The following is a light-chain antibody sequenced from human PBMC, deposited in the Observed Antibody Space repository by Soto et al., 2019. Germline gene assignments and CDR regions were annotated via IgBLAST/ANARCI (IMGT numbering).Light chain of an antibody. CDR1: SSDVGGYDY. CDR3: SSYTSSSTLV. J-gene: IGLJ2*01. V-gene: IGLV2-14*01. CDR2: EVS. Sequence: QSALTQPASVSGSPGQSITISCTGTSSDVGGYDYVSWYQQHPGKAPKLIIYEVSNRPSGVSDRFSGSKSGNTASLTISGLQAEDEADYYCSSYTSSSTLVFGGVTKLTVL.